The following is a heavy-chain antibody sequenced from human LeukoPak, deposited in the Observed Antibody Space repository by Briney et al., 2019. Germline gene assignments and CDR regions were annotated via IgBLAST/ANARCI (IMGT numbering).Heavy chain of an antibody. V-gene: IGHV3-7*01. D-gene: IGHD3-10*02. Sequence: GGALRLSCAASGFTFSNSWMSWVRQAPERGLEWVANIKADGSQKDYVDSMKGRFTVSRDNAKNSLYLQMNSLRAEDTAVYYCAELGITMIGGVWGKGTTVTISS. J-gene: IGHJ6*04. CDR3: AELGITMIGGV. CDR1: GFTFSNSW. CDR2: IKADGSQK.